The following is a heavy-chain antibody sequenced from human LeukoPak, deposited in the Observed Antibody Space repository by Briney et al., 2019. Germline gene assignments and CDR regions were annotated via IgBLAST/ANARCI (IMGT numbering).Heavy chain of an antibody. Sequence: GGSLRVSCAAPGFTFTNDTMTWVRQAPGKGRGWVSAIRGSGGSTYYAVSVKGRFTISRDNSKNTLYLQMNSLRAEDTAVYYCAKSTQLRGGIATDFDSWGQGTLVTVSS. CDR1: GFTFTNDT. V-gene: IGHV3-23*01. D-gene: IGHD3-16*02. CDR3: AKSTQLRGGIATDFDS. J-gene: IGHJ4*02. CDR2: IRGSGGST.